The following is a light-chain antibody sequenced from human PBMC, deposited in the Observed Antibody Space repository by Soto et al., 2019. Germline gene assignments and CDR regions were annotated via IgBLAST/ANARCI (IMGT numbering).Light chain of an antibody. CDR1: QSISTSY. Sequence: EIVLTQSPGTLSLSPGERATLSCRASQSISTSYVAWYQQKPGQAPRLLIYGSSSRATGIPDRFSGSGSGTDFTLTISSLQPEDFSVYFCQQRSNWPLITFGQGTRLEI. V-gene: IGKV3D-20*02. CDR3: QQRSNWPLIT. CDR2: GSS. J-gene: IGKJ5*01.